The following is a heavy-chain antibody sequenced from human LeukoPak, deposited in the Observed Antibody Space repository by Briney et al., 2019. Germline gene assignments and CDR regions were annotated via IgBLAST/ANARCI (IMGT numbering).Heavy chain of an antibody. J-gene: IGHJ6*02. CDR3: ARVRAIVVDISPYYYGMDV. V-gene: IGHV1-18*01. D-gene: IGHD3-22*01. CDR2: ISAYNGNT. Sequence: ASVKVSCKASGYTFTSYGISWVRQAPGQGLEWMGWISAYNGNTNYAQKLQGRVTMTTDTSTSTAYMELRSLRSDDTAVYYCARVRAIVVDISPYYYGMDVWGQGTTVTVSS. CDR1: GYTFTSYG.